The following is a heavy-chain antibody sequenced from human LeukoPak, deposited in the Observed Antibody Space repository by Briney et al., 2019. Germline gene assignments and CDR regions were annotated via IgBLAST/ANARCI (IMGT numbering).Heavy chain of an antibody. CDR2: MSHSAGT. CDR3: ARSGADYIWGSYRFGSWFDP. Sequence: KPSETLSLTCTVSGGSISSYYWSWIRQPPGKGLEWIGSMSHSAGTYQNPSLKSRVTISIDTSKNQFFLKVNSVTAADTAVYYCARSGADYIWGSYRFGSWFDPWGQGTLVTVSS. D-gene: IGHD3-16*02. J-gene: IGHJ5*02. CDR1: GGSISSYY. V-gene: IGHV4-59*08.